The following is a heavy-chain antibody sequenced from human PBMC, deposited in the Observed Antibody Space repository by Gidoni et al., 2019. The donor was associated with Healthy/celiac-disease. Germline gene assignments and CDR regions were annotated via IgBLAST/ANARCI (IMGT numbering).Heavy chain of an antibody. D-gene: IGHD3-10*01. V-gene: IGHV1-18*01. CDR2: ISAYNGNT. Sequence: QVQLVQSGAEVKKPGASVKVSCKASGYIFTRYGIRWVRQAPGQGHEWRGWISAYNGNTNYAQKLQGRVTMTTDTSTSTAYMELRSLRSDDTAVYYCARDLGFGELLPDAFDIWGQGTMVTVSS. J-gene: IGHJ3*02. CDR3: ARDLGFGELLPDAFDI. CDR1: GYIFTRYG.